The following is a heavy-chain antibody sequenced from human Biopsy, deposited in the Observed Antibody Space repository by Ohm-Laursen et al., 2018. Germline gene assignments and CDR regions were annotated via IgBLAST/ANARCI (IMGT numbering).Heavy chain of an antibody. CDR3: ARRRGADFDY. CDR1: GGTLTSLD. V-gene: IGHV1-69*13. D-gene: IGHD3-16*01. J-gene: IGHJ4*02. CDR2: ILPSSDIT. Sequence: ASVKVSCKVSGGTLTSLDISWVRQAPGQGLEWVGGILPSSDITNYAQPLRGRVTITADESTTTAYMELRSLKSEDTAVYYCARRRGADFDYWGRGTLVTVSS.